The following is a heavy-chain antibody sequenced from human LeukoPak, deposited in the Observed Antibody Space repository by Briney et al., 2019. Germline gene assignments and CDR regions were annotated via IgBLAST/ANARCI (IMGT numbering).Heavy chain of an antibody. D-gene: IGHD4-23*01. V-gene: IGHV1-2*02. Sequence: GASVKVSFKASGYTFTGYYMHWLRQAPGQGLEWMGWINPNSSVTNYAQRFQGRVTMTRDTSISAAYMELRWLTSDDTAVYYCARERGGNSPFDSWGQGTLVTVSS. CDR3: ARERGGNSPFDS. CDR2: INPNSSVT. CDR1: GYTFTGYY. J-gene: IGHJ4*02.